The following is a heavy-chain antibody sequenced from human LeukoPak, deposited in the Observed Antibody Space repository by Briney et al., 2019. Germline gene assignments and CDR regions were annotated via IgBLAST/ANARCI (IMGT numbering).Heavy chain of an antibody. CDR3: AKGSSSGWSGDYFDY. J-gene: IGHJ4*02. Sequence: GGSLRLSCAASGFTFSSYAMTWVRQAPGKGLEWVSAISGSGGSTYYADSVKGRFTISRDNSKNTLYLQMNSLRAEDTAVYYCAKGSSSGWSGDYFDYWGQGTLVTVSS. CDR2: ISGSGGST. D-gene: IGHD6-19*01. CDR1: GFTFSSYA. V-gene: IGHV3-23*01.